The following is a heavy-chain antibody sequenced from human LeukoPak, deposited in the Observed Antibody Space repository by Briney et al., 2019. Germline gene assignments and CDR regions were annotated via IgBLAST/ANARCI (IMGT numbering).Heavy chain of an antibody. Sequence: GGSLRLSCAASGFTFNDYYMSWIRQAPGKGLEWVSYISSSSSYTNYADSVKGRFTISRDNAKNSLYLQMNSLRAEDTAVYYCARTYYYGSGSYLPTCGMDVWGQGTTVTVSS. V-gene: IGHV3-11*06. J-gene: IGHJ6*02. CDR2: ISSSSSYT. CDR3: ARTYYYGSGSYLPTCGMDV. CDR1: GFTFNDYY. D-gene: IGHD3-10*01.